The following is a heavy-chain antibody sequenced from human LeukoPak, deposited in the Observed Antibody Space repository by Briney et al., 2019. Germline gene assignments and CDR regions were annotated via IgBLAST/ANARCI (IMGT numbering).Heavy chain of an antibody. J-gene: IGHJ3*02. CDR2: ISGSGGNT. Sequence: GGPLRLSCAASGFTVSSNYMSWVRQAPGKGLEWVSAISGSGGNTYYADSVKGRFTISRDNSKNTLFLQVNSLRAEDTAVYYCGKDPNGDYIGAFDMWGQGTMVTVSP. CDR1: GFTVSSNY. D-gene: IGHD4-17*01. CDR3: GKDPNGDYIGAFDM. V-gene: IGHV3-23*01.